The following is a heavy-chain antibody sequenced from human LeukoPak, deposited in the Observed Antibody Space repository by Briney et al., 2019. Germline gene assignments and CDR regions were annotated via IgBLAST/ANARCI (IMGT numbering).Heavy chain of an antibody. CDR2: ISSSSSYI. V-gene: IGHV3-21*01. CDR3: ARGLADAFDV. J-gene: IGHJ3*01. Sequence: GGSLRLSCSASGFTFSSYSMNWVRQAPGKGLEWVSSISSSSSYIYYADSVKGRFTISRDNAKNSLYLQMNSLRAEDTAVYYCARGLADAFDVWGQGTMVTVSS. CDR1: GFTFSSYS.